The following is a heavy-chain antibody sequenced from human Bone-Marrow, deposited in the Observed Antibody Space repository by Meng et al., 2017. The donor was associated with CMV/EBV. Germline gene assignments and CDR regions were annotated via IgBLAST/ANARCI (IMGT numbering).Heavy chain of an antibody. CDR2: ISYDGSNK. J-gene: IGHJ6*02. V-gene: IGHV3-30-3*01. Sequence: GESLKISCAASGFTFRSYAMHWVRQAPGKGLEWVAVISYDGSNKYYADSVKGRFTISRDNAKNSLYLQMNSLRAEDTAVYYCARSPAADYDFWSGYSYYYGMDVWGQGTTVNVYS. CDR3: ARSPAADYDFWSGYSYYYGMDV. CDR1: GFTFRSYA. D-gene: IGHD3-3*01.